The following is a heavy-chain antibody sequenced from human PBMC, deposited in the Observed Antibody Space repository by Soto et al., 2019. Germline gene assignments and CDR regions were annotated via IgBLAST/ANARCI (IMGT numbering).Heavy chain of an antibody. V-gene: IGHV3-23*01. J-gene: IGHJ3*01. Sequence: SLRLSCAASGFTFSSYAMSWVRQAPGKGLEWVSAISGSGGSTYYADSVKGRFTISRDNSKNTLYLQMNSLRAEDTAVYYCAKKIVLMVYEGDVFDFWAQGTTVTVS. CDR3: AKKIVLMVYEGDVFDF. CDR2: ISGSGGST. D-gene: IGHD2-8*01. CDR1: GFTFSSYA.